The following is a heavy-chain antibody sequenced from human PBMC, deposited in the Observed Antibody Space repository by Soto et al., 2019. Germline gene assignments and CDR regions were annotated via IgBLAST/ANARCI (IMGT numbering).Heavy chain of an antibody. CDR3: ARGLEGIQLWSAGYYYYCMDV. CDR1: GGSFSGYY. J-gene: IGHJ6*02. Sequence: PSETLSLTCAVYGGSFSGYYWSWIRQPPGKGLEWIGEINHSGSTNYNPSLKSRVTISVDTSKNQFSLKLSSVTAADTAVYYCARGLEGIQLWSAGYYYYCMDVWGQGTTVTVSS. CDR2: INHSGST. D-gene: IGHD5-18*01. V-gene: IGHV4-34*01.